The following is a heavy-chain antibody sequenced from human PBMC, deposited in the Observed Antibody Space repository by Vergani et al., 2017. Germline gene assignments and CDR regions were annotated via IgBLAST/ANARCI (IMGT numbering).Heavy chain of an antibody. CDR3: ARDRSGRQVGATTGAFDI. CDR2: INPNSGGT. V-gene: IGHV1-2*02. Sequence: QVQLVQSGAEVKKPGASVKVSCKASGYTFTGYYMHWVRQAPGQGLEWMGWINPNSGGTNYAQKFQGRVTMTRDTSISTAYMELSRLRSEDTAVYYCARDRSGRQVGATTGAFDIWGQGTMVTVSS. D-gene: IGHD1-26*01. CDR1: GYTFTGYY. J-gene: IGHJ3*02.